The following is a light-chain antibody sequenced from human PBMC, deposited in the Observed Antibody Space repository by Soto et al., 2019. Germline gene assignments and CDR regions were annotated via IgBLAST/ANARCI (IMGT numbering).Light chain of an antibody. CDR3: QQYSSSRT. V-gene: IGKV3-20*01. J-gene: IGKJ1*01. Sequence: EIVLTHSPGTLSLSPSDRAALSCRASQTVTNNYIAWYQQRPGQAPRLLIFGASSRAADIPDRFSGSGSGTDFTLTISRLEPEDFAVYYCQQYSSSRTFGRGTNVDI. CDR2: GAS. CDR1: QTVTNNY.